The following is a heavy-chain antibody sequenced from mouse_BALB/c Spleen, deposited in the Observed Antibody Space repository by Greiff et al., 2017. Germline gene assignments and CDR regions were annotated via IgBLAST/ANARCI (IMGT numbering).Heavy chain of an antibody. CDR2: IDPANGNT. Sequence: VQLQQSGAELVKPGASVKLSCTASGFNIKDTYMHWVKQRPEQGLEWIGRIDPANGNTKYDPKFQGKATITADTSSNTAYLQLSSLTSEDTAVYYCASITTGRYYFDYWGQGTTLTVSS. D-gene: IGHD1-2*01. J-gene: IGHJ2*01. V-gene: IGHV14-3*02. CDR3: ASITTGRYYFDY. CDR1: GFNIKDTY.